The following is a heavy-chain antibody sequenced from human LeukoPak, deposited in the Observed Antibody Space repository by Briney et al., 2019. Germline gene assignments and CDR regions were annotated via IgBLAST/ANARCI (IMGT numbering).Heavy chain of an antibody. D-gene: IGHD3-10*01. CDR3: ARGGHFSASGSFPGY. CDR1: GGTFSSYA. V-gene: IGHV1-69*13. Sequence: GASVKVSCKASGGTFSSYAISWVRQAPGQGLEWMGGIIPIFGTANYAQKFQGRVTITADESTSTAYMELNSLRAEDTAVYYCARGGHFSASGSFPGYWGQGTLVTVSS. CDR2: IIPIFGTA. J-gene: IGHJ4*02.